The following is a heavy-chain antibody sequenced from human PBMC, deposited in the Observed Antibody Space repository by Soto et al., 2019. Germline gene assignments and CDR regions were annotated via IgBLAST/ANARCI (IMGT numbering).Heavy chain of an antibody. V-gene: IGHV3-11*01. J-gene: IGHJ6*02. CDR2: ITFSGNTV. Sequence: GGSLRLSCAASGFTFSDSYMSWIRQAPGKGLEWISYITFSGNTVYYADSLKGRFTISRDNAKNSLYLQMNRLRAEDTAVYYCARVSWREKYGMDVWAKGPRSPSP. CDR3: ARVSWREKYGMDV. CDR1: GFTFSDSY.